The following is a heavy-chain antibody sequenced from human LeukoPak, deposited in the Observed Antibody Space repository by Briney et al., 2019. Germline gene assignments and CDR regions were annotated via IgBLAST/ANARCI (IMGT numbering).Heavy chain of an antibody. CDR2: IRVYNGNT. Sequence: ASVKVSCKASGYTFTTYTISWVRQAPGQGLEWMGWIRVYNGNTNSALKFQGRVTMTADRSTSTAYMELRSLTSDDTAVYYCAKDPVVRWQWLVPPYYFDYWGQGTLVTVSS. CDR3: AKDPVVRWQWLVPPYYFDY. V-gene: IGHV1-18*04. D-gene: IGHD6-19*01. CDR1: GYTFTTYT. J-gene: IGHJ4*02.